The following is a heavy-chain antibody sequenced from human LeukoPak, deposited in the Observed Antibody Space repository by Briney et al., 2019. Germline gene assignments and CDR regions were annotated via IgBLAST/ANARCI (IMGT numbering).Heavy chain of an antibody. CDR2: IYYSGST. V-gene: IGHV4-39*01. CDR1: GGSISSYY. D-gene: IGHD3-22*01. Sequence: SETLSLTCTVSGGSISSYYWSWIRQPPGKGLEWIGSIYYSGSTYYNPSLKSRVTISVDTSKNQFSLKLSPVTAADTAVYYCARRSSIDRSTYYYYGMDVWGQGTTVTVSS. J-gene: IGHJ6*02. CDR3: ARRSSIDRSTYYYYGMDV.